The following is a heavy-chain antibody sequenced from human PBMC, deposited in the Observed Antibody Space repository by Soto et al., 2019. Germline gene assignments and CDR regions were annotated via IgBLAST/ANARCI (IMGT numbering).Heavy chain of an antibody. CDR1: GYSFTSYW. D-gene: IGHD1-26*01. CDR3: ARHVHQWELLG. CDR2: IDPSDSYT. V-gene: IGHV5-10-1*01. J-gene: IGHJ4*02. Sequence: VGSLKISCNGSGYSFTSYWISWVRQMPWKGLEWMGRIDPSDSYTNYSPSFQGHVTISADKSISTAYLQWSSLKASDTAMYYCARHVHQWELLGWGQGTLVTVSS.